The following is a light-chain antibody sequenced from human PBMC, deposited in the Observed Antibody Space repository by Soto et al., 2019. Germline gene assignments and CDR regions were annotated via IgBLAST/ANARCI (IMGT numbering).Light chain of an antibody. J-gene: IGKJ5*01. CDR3: QQYTNWPPNT. CDR2: GAS. V-gene: IGKV3-15*01. CDR1: QRVYSN. Sequence: SPDTLSVSPGESATLAWTASQRVYSNLAWYQQRPGQAPRLLIYGASTRATGVPARFSGRGSGTEFTLTISSLQSEDFAVYYCQQYTNWPPNTFGQGTRLEIK.